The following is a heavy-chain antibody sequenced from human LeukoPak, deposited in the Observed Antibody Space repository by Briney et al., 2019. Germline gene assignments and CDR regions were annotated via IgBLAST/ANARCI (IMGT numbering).Heavy chain of an antibody. J-gene: IGHJ4*02. CDR2: ISYDGSNK. D-gene: IGHD6-25*01. V-gene: IGHV3-30*18. CDR3: AKTPRAAYYFDY. CDR1: GFTFSSYG. Sequence: SGGSLRLSCAASGFTFSSYGMHWVRQAPGKGLEWVAVISYDGSNKYYADSVKGRFTISRDNSKNTLYLQMNSLRAEDTAVYYRAKTPRAAYYFDYWGQGTLVTVSS.